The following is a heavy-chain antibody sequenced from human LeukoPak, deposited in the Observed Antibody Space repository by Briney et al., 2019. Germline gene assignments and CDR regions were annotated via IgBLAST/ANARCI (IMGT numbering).Heavy chain of an antibody. J-gene: IGHJ4*02. CDR2: ISTSGSTI. V-gene: IGHV3-11*01. D-gene: IGHD6-19*01. Sequence: GGSLRLSCAASGFTFNDHYMSWIRQAPGKGLEWVSYISTSGSTIKYADSVKGRFTISKDNAKNSLYLQMNSLRAEDTAFYYCARGRSSGWYYFDYWGQGTLVTVSS. CDR1: GFTFNDHY. CDR3: ARGRSSGWYYFDY.